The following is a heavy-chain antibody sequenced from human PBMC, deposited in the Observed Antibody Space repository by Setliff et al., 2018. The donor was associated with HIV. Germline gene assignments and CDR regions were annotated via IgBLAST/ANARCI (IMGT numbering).Heavy chain of an antibody. J-gene: IGHJ6*02. D-gene: IGHD6-19*01. CDR3: ARERYSSGWSDSYYYAMDV. Sequence: ASVKVSCKASGYTFTSYDINWVRQATGQGLEWMGWMNPNSGNTGYAQKFQGRVTMTRNTSISTAYMELSSLRSEDTAVYYCARERYSSGWSDSYYYAMDVWGQGTTVTVSS. V-gene: IGHV1-8*01. CDR2: MNPNSGNT. CDR1: GYTFTSYD.